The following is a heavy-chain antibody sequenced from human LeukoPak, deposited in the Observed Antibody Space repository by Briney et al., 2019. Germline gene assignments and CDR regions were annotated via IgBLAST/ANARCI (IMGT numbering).Heavy chain of an antibody. V-gene: IGHV4-30-4*01. CDR3: ARDLSPHGFDP. Sequence: SETLSLTCTVSGGSINSGDYYWSRIRQPPGKGLEWIGYIYYSGNTYYNPSLKSRVTISLDTSKNQFSLKLSSVTAADTAVYYCARDLSPHGFDPWGQGTLVTVSS. CDR2: IYYSGNT. CDR1: GGSINSGDYY. J-gene: IGHJ5*02.